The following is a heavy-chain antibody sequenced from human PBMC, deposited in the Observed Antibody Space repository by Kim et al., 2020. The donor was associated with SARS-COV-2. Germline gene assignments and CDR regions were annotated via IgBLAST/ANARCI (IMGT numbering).Heavy chain of an antibody. CDR2: INHSGST. Sequence: SGTLSLTCAVYGGSFSGYYWNWIRQPPGKGLEWIGEINHSGSTNYNPSLKSRVSISVDTSKNQFSLKLSSVTAADTAVYYCARGRIFVVVVAATAQNWF. D-gene: IGHD2-15*01. CDR1: GGSFSGYY. J-gene: IGHJ5*01. V-gene: IGHV4-34*01. CDR3: ARGRIFVVVVAATAQNWF.